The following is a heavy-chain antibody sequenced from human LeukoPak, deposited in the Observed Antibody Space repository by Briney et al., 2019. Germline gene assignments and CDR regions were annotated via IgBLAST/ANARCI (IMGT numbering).Heavy chain of an antibody. CDR2: IYTSGST. J-gene: IGHJ4*02. V-gene: IGHV4-4*07. CDR3: ARDLGDSSTSWRGSLYFDN. CDR1: GGSISSYY. Sequence: SETLSLPCTVSGGSISSYYWSWIRQPAGKGLEWIGRIYTSGSTCYNPSLKSRVTMSVDTSKNQFSLKLRFVTAADTAVYYCARDLGDSSTSWRGSLYFDNWGQGALVTVSS. D-gene: IGHD2-2*01.